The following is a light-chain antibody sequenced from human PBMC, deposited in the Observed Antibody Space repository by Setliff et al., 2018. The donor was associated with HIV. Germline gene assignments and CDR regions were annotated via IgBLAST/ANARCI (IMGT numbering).Light chain of an antibody. J-gene: IGLJ1*01. CDR2: DVS. CDR3: CSYAGSFYV. V-gene: IGLV2-11*01. CDR1: SSDVGGYNY. Sequence: ALTQPRSVSGSPGQSVTISCTGTSSDVGGYNYVSWYHQHPGKAPKPMIYDVSQRPSGVPDRFSGSKSGNTASLTISGLQAEDEADYYCCSYAGSFYVFGTGTKVTVL.